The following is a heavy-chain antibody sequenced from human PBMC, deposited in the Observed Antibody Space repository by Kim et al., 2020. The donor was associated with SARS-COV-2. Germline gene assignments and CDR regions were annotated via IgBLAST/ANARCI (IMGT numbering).Heavy chain of an antibody. D-gene: IGHD6-13*01. CDR3: AKDRWKQQLPPHYYYYYGMDV. V-gene: IGHV3-23*01. Sequence: GGSLRLSCAASGFTFSSYAMSWVRQAPGKGLEWVSAISGSGGSTYYADSVKGRFTISRDNSKNTLYLQMNSLRAEDTAVYYCAKDRWKQQLPPHYYYYYGMDVWGQGTTVTVSS. J-gene: IGHJ6*01. CDR1: GFTFSSYA. CDR2: ISGSGGST.